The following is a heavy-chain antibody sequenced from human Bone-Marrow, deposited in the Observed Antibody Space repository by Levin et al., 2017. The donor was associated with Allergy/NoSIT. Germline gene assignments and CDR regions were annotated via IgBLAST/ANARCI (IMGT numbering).Heavy chain of an antibody. CDR2: IDNDGSGA. CDR3: ARESYSSTWYGADD. V-gene: IGHV3-74*03. Sequence: LSLTCATSGFIFTSYWMHWVRQAPGKGLVWVSRIDNDGSGATYADSVKGRFTISRDNAKNTLFLQMNSLRVEDTAVYYCARESYSSTWYGADDWGQGTLVTVSS. CDR1: GFIFTSYW. D-gene: IGHD6-13*01. J-gene: IGHJ4*02.